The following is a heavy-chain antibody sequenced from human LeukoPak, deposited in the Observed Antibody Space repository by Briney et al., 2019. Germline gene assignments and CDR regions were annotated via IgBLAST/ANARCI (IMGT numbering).Heavy chain of an antibody. CDR1: GFTFSNYA. J-gene: IGHJ4*02. CDR2: ISGSGGST. Sequence: GGSLRLSCAASGFTFSNYAMSWVRQAPGKGREGVSDISGSGGSTYYADSVKGRFTISRDNSKDTLDLQMNSLRAEDTDVYYCAKHPIVGATGNFDYWGQGTLVTVSS. V-gene: IGHV3-23*01. CDR3: AKHPIVGATGNFDY. D-gene: IGHD1-26*01.